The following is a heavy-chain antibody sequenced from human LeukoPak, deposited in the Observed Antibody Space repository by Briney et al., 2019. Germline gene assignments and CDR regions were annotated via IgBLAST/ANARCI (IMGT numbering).Heavy chain of an antibody. V-gene: IGHV3-23*01. CDR3: ARCIYSTHDFLDC. CDR2: ISGSGSST. J-gene: IGHJ4*02. Sequence: GGSLRLSCAASGFTFSNYAMSWVRQAPGKGLEWVSAISGSGSSTYYADSVKGRFTISRDNFKNVLYLQMNSLRAEDTAVYYCARCIYSTHDFLDCWGRGTLVTVSS. CDR1: GFTFSNYA. D-gene: IGHD3-3*01.